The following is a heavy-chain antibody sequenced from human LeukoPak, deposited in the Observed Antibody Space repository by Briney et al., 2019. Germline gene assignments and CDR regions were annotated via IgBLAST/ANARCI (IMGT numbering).Heavy chain of an antibody. D-gene: IGHD3-22*01. CDR3: AREATRSGSSDYYHFVY. V-gene: IGHV4-4*07. J-gene: IGHJ4*02. Sequence: SETLSLTCTVSGGSISSYYWSWNRQPAGKGLEWIGRVYTSGNTNYNPSLKSRVTMSVDTSKNQFSLKLSSVTAADTAVYYCAREATRSGSSDYYHFVYWGQGTLVTVSS. CDR1: GGSISSYY. CDR2: VYTSGNT.